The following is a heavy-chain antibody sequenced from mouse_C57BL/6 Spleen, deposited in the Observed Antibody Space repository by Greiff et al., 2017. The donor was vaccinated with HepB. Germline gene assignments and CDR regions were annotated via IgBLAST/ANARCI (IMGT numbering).Heavy chain of an antibody. Sequence: VQLQQPGAELVRPGTSVKLSCKASGYTFTSYWMHWVKQRPGQGLEWIGVIDPSDSYTNYNQKFKGKATLTVDTSSSTAYMQLSSLTSEDSAVYYCARSSYGNYRWFAYWGQGTLVTVSA. CDR2: IDPSDSYT. D-gene: IGHD2-1*01. CDR1: GYTFTSYW. CDR3: ARSSYGNYRWFAY. V-gene: IGHV1-59*01. J-gene: IGHJ3*01.